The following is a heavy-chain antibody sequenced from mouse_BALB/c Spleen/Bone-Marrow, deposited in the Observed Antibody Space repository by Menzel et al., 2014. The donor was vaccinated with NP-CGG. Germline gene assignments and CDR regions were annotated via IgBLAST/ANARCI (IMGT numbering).Heavy chain of an antibody. V-gene: IGHV5-15*02. CDR2: ISNLAYSI. CDR3: KRERGCGGGFYCVQ. Sequence: VQLKESGGGVVQPGGSRKLSCAASGFNFSDYGMAWVRLAPGKGPEWVAFISNLAYSIYYADTVTGRFTISRENAKNPVYVEVRSVRCEDTAMYLCKRERGCGGGFYCVQGGQGPTLTVS. CDR1: GFNFSDYG. D-gene: IGHD2-3*01. J-gene: IGHJ2*01.